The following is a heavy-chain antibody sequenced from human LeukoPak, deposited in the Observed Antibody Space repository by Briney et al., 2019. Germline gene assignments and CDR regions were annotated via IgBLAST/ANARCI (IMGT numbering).Heavy chain of an antibody. V-gene: IGHV4-34*01. Sequence: SETLSLTCAVYGGSFSGYYWSWIRQPPGKGLEWIGEINHSGSTNYNPSLKSRVTISVDTSKNQFSLKLSSVTAADTAVYYCASDLGYCSGGSCYTWGQETLVTVSS. J-gene: IGHJ5*02. CDR3: ASDLGYCSGGSCYT. CDR1: GGSFSGYY. CDR2: INHSGST. D-gene: IGHD2-15*01.